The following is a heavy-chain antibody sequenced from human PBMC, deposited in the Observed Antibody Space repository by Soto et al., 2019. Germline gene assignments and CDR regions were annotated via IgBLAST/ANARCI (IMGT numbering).Heavy chain of an antibody. CDR2: ISYDGSNK. CDR1: GFTFSSYA. CDR3: ASDSIAAAVYYYYGMDV. D-gene: IGHD6-13*01. V-gene: IGHV3-30-3*01. Sequence: GSLRRSGSASGFTFSSYAMHWVRQAPGKGLEWVAVISYDGSNKYYADSVKGRFTISRDNSKNTLYLQMNSLRAEDTAVYYCASDSIAAAVYYYYGMDVWGQGTKVTVSS. J-gene: IGHJ6*02.